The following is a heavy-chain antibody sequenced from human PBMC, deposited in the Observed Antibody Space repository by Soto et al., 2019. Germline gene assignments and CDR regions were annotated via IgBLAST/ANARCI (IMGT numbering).Heavy chain of an antibody. CDR2: IWYDGSNK. V-gene: IGHV3-33*01. Sequence: PGGSLRLSCAASGFTFSSYGMHWVRQAPGKGLEWVAVIWYDGSNKYYADSVKGRFTISRDNSKNTLYLQMNSLRAEDTAVYYCAREEMFYYYGMDVWGQGTTVTVSS. J-gene: IGHJ6*02. CDR1: GFTFSSYG. D-gene: IGHD3-10*02. CDR3: AREEMFYYYGMDV.